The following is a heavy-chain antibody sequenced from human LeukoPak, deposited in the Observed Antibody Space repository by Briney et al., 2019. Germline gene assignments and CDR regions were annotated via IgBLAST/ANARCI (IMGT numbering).Heavy chain of an antibody. V-gene: IGHV3-13*01. J-gene: IGHJ4*02. CDR3: ARVAAAGKGFDH. CDR2: IGTAGDT. CDR1: GFTFSSYD. Sequence: GGSLRLSCTASGFTFSSYDMHWVRQGTGNGLEWVSAIGTAGDTYYGGSMKGRFTISRENAKNSLYLQMNSLRAGDTAVYYCARVAAAGKGFDHWGQGTLVTVSS. D-gene: IGHD6-13*01.